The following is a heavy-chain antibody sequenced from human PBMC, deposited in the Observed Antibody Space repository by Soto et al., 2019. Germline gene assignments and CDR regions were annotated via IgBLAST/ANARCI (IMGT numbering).Heavy chain of an antibody. Sequence: GGSLRLSCTASGFTFSSYAMSWVRQAPGKGLEWVSIISGSAGRTYYADSVKGRFTVSRDNSKNTLYLQMNSLRAEDTAVYYCAKVTSARVFYFGLDVWGQGTTVTVSS. CDR3: AKVTSARVFYFGLDV. V-gene: IGHV3-23*01. CDR1: GFTFSSYA. J-gene: IGHJ6*02. CDR2: ISGSAGRT. D-gene: IGHD2-2*01.